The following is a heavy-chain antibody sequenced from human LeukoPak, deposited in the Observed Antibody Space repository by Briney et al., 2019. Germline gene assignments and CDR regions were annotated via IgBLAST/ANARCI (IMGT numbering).Heavy chain of an antibody. CDR3: ARDLVVVAATEGHWFDP. CDR1: GYTFTSYY. V-gene: IGHV1-46*01. Sequence: ASVKVSCKASGYTFTSYYMHWVRQAPGQGLEWMGIINPSGGSTSYAQKFQGRVTMTRDTSTSTVYMELSSLRSEDTAVYYCARDLVVVAATEGHWFDPWGQGTLVTVSS. D-gene: IGHD2-15*01. J-gene: IGHJ5*02. CDR2: INPSGGST.